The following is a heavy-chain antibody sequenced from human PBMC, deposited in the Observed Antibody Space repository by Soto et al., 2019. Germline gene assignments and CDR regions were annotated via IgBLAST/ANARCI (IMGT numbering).Heavy chain of an antibody. CDR1: GGTFSSYA. J-gene: IGHJ6*02. D-gene: IGHD1-7*01. CDR3: AGPPELTRIYYYYGMDV. Sequence: QVQLVQSGAEVKKPGSSVKVSCKASGGTFSSYAISWVRQAPGQGLEWMXGIIPIFGTANYAQKFQGRVTITADESTSTAYMELSSLRSEDTAVYYCAGPPELTRIYYYYGMDVWGQGTTVTVSS. V-gene: IGHV1-69*12. CDR2: IIPIFGTA.